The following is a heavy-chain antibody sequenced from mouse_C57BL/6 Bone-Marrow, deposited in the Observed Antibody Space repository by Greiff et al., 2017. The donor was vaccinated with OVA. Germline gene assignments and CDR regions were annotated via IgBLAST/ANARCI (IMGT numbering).Heavy chain of an antibody. CDR2: IDPSDSYT. V-gene: IGHV1-59*01. CDR1: GYTFTSYW. J-gene: IGHJ2*01. Sequence: QVQLQQSGAELVRPGTSAKLSCKASGYTFTSYWMHWVKQRPGQGLEWIGVIDPSDSYTNYNQKFKGKATLTVDTSSSTAYMQLSSLTSEDSAVYYCAGWTTVSDYWGQGTTLTVSS. D-gene: IGHD1-1*01. CDR3: AGWTTVSDY.